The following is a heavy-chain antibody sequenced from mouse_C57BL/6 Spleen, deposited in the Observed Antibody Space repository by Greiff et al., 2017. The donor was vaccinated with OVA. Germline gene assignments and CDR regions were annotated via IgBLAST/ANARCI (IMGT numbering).Heavy chain of an antibody. CDR2: IYPGDGDT. CDR3: ARRGDGYYEAMDY. D-gene: IGHD2-3*01. Sequence: VKLQESGPELVKPGASVKISCKASGYAFSSSWMNWVKQRPGKGLEWIGRIYPGDGDTNYNGKFKGKATLTADKSSSTAYMQLSSLTSEDSSVYFCARRGDGYYEAMDYWGQGTSVTVSS. CDR1: GYAFSSSW. J-gene: IGHJ4*01. V-gene: IGHV1-82*01.